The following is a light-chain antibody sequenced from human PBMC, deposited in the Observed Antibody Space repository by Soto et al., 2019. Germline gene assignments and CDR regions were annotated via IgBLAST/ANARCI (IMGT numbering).Light chain of an antibody. CDR2: EYN. J-gene: IGLJ1*01. V-gene: IGLV1-51*02. CDR3: GAGDSGVSGYV. Sequence: QSVLTQPPSVSAAPGQKVTISCSGSNSNIGNTYVSWYQQLPGTAPKLLIYEYNKRPSGIPDRFSGSKSGTSATLGITGLQTGDEADYYCGAGDSGVSGYVFGTGTKVTVL. CDR1: NSNIGNTY.